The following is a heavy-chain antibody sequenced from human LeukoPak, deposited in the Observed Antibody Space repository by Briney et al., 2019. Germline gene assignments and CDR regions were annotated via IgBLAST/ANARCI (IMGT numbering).Heavy chain of an antibody. CDR3: AKERAYCGGDYPNWFDP. Sequence: VGSLRLSPAASGVTFSGYAMSWVPQAPGKGLEWVSAISGSVGSTYSADSVKGRFTISRDNSKNTLYLHMNILRAEDTAVYYFAKERAYCGGDYPNWFDPWGQGTLVTVSS. V-gene: IGHV3-23*01. D-gene: IGHD2-21*01. CDR2: ISGSVGST. CDR1: GVTFSGYA. J-gene: IGHJ5*02.